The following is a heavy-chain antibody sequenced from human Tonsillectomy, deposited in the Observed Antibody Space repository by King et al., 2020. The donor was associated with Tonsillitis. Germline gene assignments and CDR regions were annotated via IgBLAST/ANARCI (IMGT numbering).Heavy chain of an antibody. V-gene: IGHV3-30*04. J-gene: IGHJ5*02. CDR1: RFTFTTYT. CDR3: AGDAGGYCSGTSCLSWFDP. D-gene: IGHD2-2*03. Sequence: VQLVESGGGVVQPGRSLRLSCAASRFTFTTYTLHWVRQAPGKGREWVAVISHDGSNKYYADSVQGRFTISRDNSNNTLYLQMNSLRAEDTAVYYCAGDAGGYCSGTSCLSWFDPWGQGTLVTVSS. CDR2: ISHDGSNK.